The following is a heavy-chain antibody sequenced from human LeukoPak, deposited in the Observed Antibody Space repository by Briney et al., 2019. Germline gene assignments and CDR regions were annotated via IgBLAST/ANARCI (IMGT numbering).Heavy chain of an antibody. CDR3: SRDGGEGGNSAFDI. CDR2: IRRGASSYTT. D-gene: IGHD3-16*01. J-gene: IGHJ3*02. Sequence: PGGSLRLSCAASGFTFSDYILDWVRQAPGKGLEWVGRIRRGASSYTTEYAASVKGRFTISRDDSKNSLYLHMNSLKTEDTAVYHCSRDGGEGGNSAFDIWGQGTMVTVSS. V-gene: IGHV3-72*01. CDR1: GFTFSDYI.